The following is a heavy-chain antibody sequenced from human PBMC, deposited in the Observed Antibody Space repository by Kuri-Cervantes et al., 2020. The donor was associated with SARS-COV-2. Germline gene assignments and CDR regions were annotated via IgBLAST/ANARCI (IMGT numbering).Heavy chain of an antibody. CDR3: ASVSTMGVSLD. D-gene: IGHD5-24*01. CDR2: IWYDGSNK. Sequence: GGSLRLSCAASGFTFSSYGMHWVRQAPGKGLEWVAVIWYDGSNKYYADSVKGRFTISRDNSKNTVFLQMNSLRVEDKAVYYCASVSTMGVSLDWGQGTLVTVSS. V-gene: IGHV3-33*01. J-gene: IGHJ4*02. CDR1: GFTFSSYG.